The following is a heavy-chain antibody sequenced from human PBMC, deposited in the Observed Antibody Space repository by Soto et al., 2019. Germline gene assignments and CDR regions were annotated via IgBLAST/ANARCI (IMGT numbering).Heavy chain of an antibody. Sequence: QVQLQESGPGLVKPSETLSLTCTVSGDSISRYYWSWIRLSPGKGLEWIGYIYYSGETNYNPSVKNRVTISVDRTKNQSSLKLSSVSAADTAVYYCARDQGGEFLKGSGMDVWGQGTTVTVSS. J-gene: IGHJ6*02. CDR1: GDSISRYY. CDR3: ARDQGGEFLKGSGMDV. V-gene: IGHV4-59*01. D-gene: IGHD3-10*01. CDR2: IYYSGET.